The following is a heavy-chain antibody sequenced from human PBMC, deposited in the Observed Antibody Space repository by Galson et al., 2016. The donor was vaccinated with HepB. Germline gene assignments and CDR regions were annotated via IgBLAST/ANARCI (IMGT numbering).Heavy chain of an antibody. CDR3: ARSDRYFFDY. Sequence: PALVKPTQTLTLTCNFSGFSLTTFGVGVGWLRQPPGKPLEWLALIYWDDDTRYSPSLKSRLTLTKDTSKNQVVLSVTNMDTVDTATYYCARSDRYFFDYWGQGTLVTVPS. V-gene: IGHV2-5*02. D-gene: IGHD1-14*01. CDR1: GFSLTTFGVG. J-gene: IGHJ4*02. CDR2: IYWDDDT.